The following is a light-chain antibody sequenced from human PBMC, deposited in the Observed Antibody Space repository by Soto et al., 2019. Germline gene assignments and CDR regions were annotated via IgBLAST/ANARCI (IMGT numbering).Light chain of an antibody. CDR1: SSNIGSKT. Sequence: QAVVTQPPSASGTPGQRLPISCSGSSSNIGSKTVKWYQQLPGTAPKLLIYSNYQRPSGVPDRFSGSMSGTSASLAISGLQSEDEADYYCSAWDASLNGYVFGTGIKLTVL. CDR3: SAWDASLNGYV. CDR2: SNY. V-gene: IGLV1-44*01. J-gene: IGLJ1*01.